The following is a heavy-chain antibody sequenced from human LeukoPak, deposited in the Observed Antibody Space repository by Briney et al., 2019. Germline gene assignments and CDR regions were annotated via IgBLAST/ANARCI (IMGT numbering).Heavy chain of an antibody. Sequence: GGSLRLSCAASGFTVSSNYMSWVRRAPGKGLEGGSYNSRSGSTIYYADSVKGRFTISRDNAKNSLYLQMNSVRAEDTAVYYCARDSFGAAAGYLNWFDPWGQGTLVTVSS. CDR3: ARDSFGAAAGYLNWFDP. V-gene: IGHV3-11*04. CDR2: NSRSGSTI. CDR1: GFTVSSNY. D-gene: IGHD6-13*01. J-gene: IGHJ5*02.